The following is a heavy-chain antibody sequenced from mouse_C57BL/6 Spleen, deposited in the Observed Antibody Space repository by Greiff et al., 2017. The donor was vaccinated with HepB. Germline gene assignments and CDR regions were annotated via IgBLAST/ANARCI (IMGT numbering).Heavy chain of an antibody. CDR3: AKASYYYGSLDY. V-gene: IGHV5-17*01. J-gene: IGHJ2*01. CDR1: GFTFSDYG. D-gene: IGHD1-1*01. Sequence: EVKLMESGGGLVKPGGSLKLSCAASGFTFSDYGMHWVRQAPEKGLEWVAYISSGSSTIYYADTVKGRFTISRDNAKNTLFLQMTSLRSEDTAMYYCAKASYYYGSLDYWGQGTTLTVSS. CDR2: ISSGSSTI.